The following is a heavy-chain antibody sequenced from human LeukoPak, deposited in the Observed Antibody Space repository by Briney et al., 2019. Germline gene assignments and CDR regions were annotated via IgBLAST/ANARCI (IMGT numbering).Heavy chain of an antibody. J-gene: IGHJ4*02. V-gene: IGHV4-34*01. Sequence: SETLSLTCAVYGGSFSGDYWSWIRQRPGKGLEWIGEIQKSGSTSYNPSLQSRVTISVDTSKNQFSLNLTSVTAADTAVYYCAREGKLTGYFGGLGFNYWGQGILVTVSS. CDR2: IQKSGST. CDR3: AREGKLTGYFGGLGFNY. CDR1: GGSFSGDY. D-gene: IGHD6-19*01.